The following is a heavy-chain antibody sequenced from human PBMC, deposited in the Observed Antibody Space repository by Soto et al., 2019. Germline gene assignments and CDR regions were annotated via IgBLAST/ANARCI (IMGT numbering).Heavy chain of an antibody. J-gene: IGHJ4*02. CDR1: GFTFSSYS. V-gene: IGHV3-21*01. CDR2: ISSSSSYI. Sequence: EVQLVESGGGLVKPGGSLRLSCAASGFTFSSYSMNWVRQAPGKGLEWVSSISSSSSYIYYADSVKGRFTISRDNAKNSWYLQMNSLRAEDTAVYYCATVVPAATADWGQGTLVTVSS. D-gene: IGHD2-2*01. CDR3: ATVVPAATAD.